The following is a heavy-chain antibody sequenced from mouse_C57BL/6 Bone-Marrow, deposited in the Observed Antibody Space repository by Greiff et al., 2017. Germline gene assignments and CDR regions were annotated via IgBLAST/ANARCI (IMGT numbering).Heavy chain of an antibody. D-gene: IGHD1-1*01. CDR1: GYTFTDYY. J-gene: IGHJ2*01. CDR2: INPNNGGT. Sequence: EVQLQQSGPELVKPGASVKISCKASGYTFTDYYMNWVKQSHGKSLEWIGDINPNNGGTSYNQKFKGKATLTVDKSSSTAYMELRSLTSEDSAVYYCARPSYGSSLYYFDYWGQGTTLTVSS. CDR3: ARPSYGSSLYYFDY. V-gene: IGHV1-26*01.